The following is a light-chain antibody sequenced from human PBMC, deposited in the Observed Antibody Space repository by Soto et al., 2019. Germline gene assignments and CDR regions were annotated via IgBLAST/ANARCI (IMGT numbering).Light chain of an antibody. CDR2: DVS. J-gene: IGLJ1*01. CDR1: SSDVGGYNY. CDR3: SSYTSTSTSYV. Sequence: QSALTQPAFVSGSPGQSITISCTGTSSDVGGYNYVSWLQQHPGKAPKLMIYDVSNRPSGVSNRFSGSKSGNTASLTISGLQDEDEDDYHCSSYTSTSTSYVFGTGTKVTVL. V-gene: IGLV2-14*03.